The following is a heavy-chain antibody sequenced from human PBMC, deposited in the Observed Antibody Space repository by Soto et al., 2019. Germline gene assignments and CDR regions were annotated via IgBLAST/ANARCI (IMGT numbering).Heavy chain of an antibody. CDR3: ARLWFGRGSLAYYFDY. Sequence: PSETLSLTCTVSGGSISSYYWSWIRQPPGKGLEWIGYIYYSGSTNYNPSLKSRVTISVDTSKNQFSLKLSSVTAADTAVYYCARLWFGRGSLAYYFDYWGQGTLVTVSS. CDR1: GGSISSYY. V-gene: IGHV4-59*08. D-gene: IGHD3-10*01. J-gene: IGHJ4*02. CDR2: IYYSGST.